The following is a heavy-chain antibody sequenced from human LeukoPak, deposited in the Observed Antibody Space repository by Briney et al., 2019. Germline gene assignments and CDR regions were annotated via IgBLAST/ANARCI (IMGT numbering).Heavy chain of an antibody. D-gene: IGHD1-14*01. CDR2: ISSSSSYI. CDR3: ARVRKGSNVDDH. CDR1: GFTFSSYS. V-gene: IGHV3-21*01. Sequence: PGGSLRLSCAASGFTFSSYSMNWVRQAPGKGLEWVSSISSSSSYIYYADSVKGRFTISRDNAKNSLYLQMNSLRAEDTAEYYCARVRKGSNVDDHWGQGTLVTVSS. J-gene: IGHJ4*02.